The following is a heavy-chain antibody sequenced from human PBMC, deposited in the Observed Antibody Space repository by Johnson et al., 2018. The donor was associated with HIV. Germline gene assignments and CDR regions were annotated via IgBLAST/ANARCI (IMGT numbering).Heavy chain of an antibody. J-gene: IGHJ3*01. CDR3: ARGAYCGGDCYSGLGALDV. Sequence: QVQLVESGGGLVKPGGSLRLSCAASGFTFSDYYMSWIRQAPGKGLEWVSYISSSGTTIYYADSVKGRLTISRDNAKNSLYLQMNSLRGEDTAAYYCARGAYCGGDCYSGLGALDVWGQGTMVTVSS. CDR1: GFTFSDYY. CDR2: ISSSGTTI. V-gene: IGHV3-11*04. D-gene: IGHD2-21*02.